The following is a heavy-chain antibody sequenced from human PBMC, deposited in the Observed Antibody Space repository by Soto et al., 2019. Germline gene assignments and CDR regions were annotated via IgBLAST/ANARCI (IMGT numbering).Heavy chain of an antibody. V-gene: IGHV1-18*01. CDR1: GYSFTTYG. Sequence: QVQWVQSGAEVKKPGASVKVSYKASGYSFTTYGISWVRQAPGQGLEWMGWISDYNGNTNYEKKSQGRVTMTTDTSTRTADMELKSLRADDTAVYYCAREGYYSGSGSYSPPRYYGMDVWGQGTTVTVS. CDR3: AREGYYSGSGSYSPPRYYGMDV. CDR2: ISDYNGNT. J-gene: IGHJ6*02. D-gene: IGHD3-10*01.